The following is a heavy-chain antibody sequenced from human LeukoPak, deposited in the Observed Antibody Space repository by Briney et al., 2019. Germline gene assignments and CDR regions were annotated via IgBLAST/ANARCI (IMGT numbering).Heavy chain of an antibody. Sequence: SETLSHTCTVSGGSISSYYWSWIRQPPGKGLEWIGYIYYSGSTNYNPSLKSRVTISVDTSKNQFSLKLSSVTAADTAVYYCARDSGKQLADYYYYYMDVWGKGTTVTVSS. CDR3: ARDSGKQLADYYYYYMDV. V-gene: IGHV4-59*01. CDR2: IYYSGST. CDR1: GGSISSYY. D-gene: IGHD6-6*01. J-gene: IGHJ6*03.